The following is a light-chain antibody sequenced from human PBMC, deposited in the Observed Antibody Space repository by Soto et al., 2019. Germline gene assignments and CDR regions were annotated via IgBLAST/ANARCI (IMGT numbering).Light chain of an antibody. J-gene: IGKJ1*01. V-gene: IGKV1-5*01. CDR2: DAS. Sequence: RNQSPSGVYAYIGSRVSSACLASQSISSWLAWYQQKPGKAPKLLIYDASSLEGGVPSRFSGSGSGTEFTLTLSSSQDDTCAPQNCQRYNSDSRRVGRGTKVDIK. CDR1: QSISSW. CDR3: QRYNSDSRR.